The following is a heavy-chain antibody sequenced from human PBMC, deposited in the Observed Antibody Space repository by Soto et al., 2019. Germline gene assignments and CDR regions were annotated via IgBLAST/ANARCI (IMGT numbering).Heavy chain of an antibody. CDR2: ISAYNGKT. V-gene: IGHV1-18*04. D-gene: IGHD1-7*01. J-gene: IGHJ4*02. CDR3: AKSCGEAELLILDY. CDR1: GYTFTNYG. Sequence: QVQLVQSGVEVKKPGASVKVSCKASGYTFTNYGITWVRQAPGQGLEWMGWISAYNGKTKYAQKLRDRVTITTDTSTSTIYMELKNLRSDDTAVYYCAKSCGEAELLILDYWGQGTRVTVSS.